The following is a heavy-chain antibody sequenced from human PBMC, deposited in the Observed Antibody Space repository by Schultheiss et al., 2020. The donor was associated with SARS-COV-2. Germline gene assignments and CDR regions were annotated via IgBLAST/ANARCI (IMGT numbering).Heavy chain of an antibody. CDR1: GGSISSGDYY. CDR2: IYYSGST. Sequence: SETLSLTCTVSGGSISSGDYYWSWIRQPPGKGLEWIGYIYYSGSTYYNPSLKSRVTISVDKSKNQFSLKLSSVTAADTAVYYCARDLSSVYNWFDPWGQGTLVTVSS. V-gene: IGHV4-30-4*01. D-gene: IGHD3-16*02. CDR3: ARDLSSVYNWFDP. J-gene: IGHJ5*02.